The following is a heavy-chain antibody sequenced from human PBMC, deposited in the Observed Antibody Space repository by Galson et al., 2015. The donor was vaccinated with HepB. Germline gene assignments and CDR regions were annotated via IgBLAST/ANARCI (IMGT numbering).Heavy chain of an antibody. V-gene: IGHV4-59*01. CDR3: ARAYDITGYNDYYFDL. CDR1: GGSISNNF. CDR2: IYYSGST. D-gene: IGHD3-22*01. Sequence: TLSLTCTVSGGSISNNFWTWIRQPPEKGLEWIGYIYYSGSTNYNPSLKTRVTISVDTSKNQFSLKLSSVTAADTAVYYCARAYDITGYNDYYFDLWGRGTLVTVSS. J-gene: IGHJ2*01.